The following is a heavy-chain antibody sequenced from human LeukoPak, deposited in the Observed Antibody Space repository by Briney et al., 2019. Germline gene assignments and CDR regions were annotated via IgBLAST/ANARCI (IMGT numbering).Heavy chain of an antibody. Sequence: GGSLRLSCAASGFTFSSEAMSWVRQAPGKGLEWVSAISGSGGSTYYADSVKGRFTISRDNSKNTLYLQMNSLRAEDTAVYYCAKDGVLWFGELLSDYWGQGTLVTVSS. D-gene: IGHD3-10*01. J-gene: IGHJ4*02. V-gene: IGHV3-23*01. CDR2: ISGSGGST. CDR1: GFTFSSEA. CDR3: AKDGVLWFGELLSDY.